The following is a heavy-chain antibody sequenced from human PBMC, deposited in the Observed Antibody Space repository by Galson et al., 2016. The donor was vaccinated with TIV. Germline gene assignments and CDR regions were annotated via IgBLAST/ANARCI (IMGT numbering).Heavy chain of an antibody. V-gene: IGHV1-24*01. CDR1: GDSLSEIV. CDR3: ATVAWFPGLSLDN. Sequence: SVKVSCKVSGDSLSEIVIHWVRQAPGKGLEWMGGFDPDVQTTIYAQKMQGRVTMTADTSTDTAYMELGSLRLEDTAVYYCATVAWFPGLSLDNWGQGTLVIVSS. D-gene: IGHD3-16*02. CDR2: FDPDVQTT. J-gene: IGHJ4*02.